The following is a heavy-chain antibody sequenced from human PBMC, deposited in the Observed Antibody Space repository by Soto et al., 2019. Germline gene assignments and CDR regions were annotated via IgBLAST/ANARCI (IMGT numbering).Heavy chain of an antibody. CDR1: GYTFTSYY. CDR2: INPSGGST. D-gene: IGHD2-8*01. J-gene: IGHJ4*02. V-gene: IGHV1-46*01. Sequence: ASVKVSCKASGYTFTSYYMHWVRQAPGQGLEWMGIINPSGGSTSYAQKFQGRVTMTRDTSTSTVYMELSSLRSEDTAVYYCAKVGVTYYFDYWGQGTLVTVSS. CDR3: AKVGVTYYFDY.